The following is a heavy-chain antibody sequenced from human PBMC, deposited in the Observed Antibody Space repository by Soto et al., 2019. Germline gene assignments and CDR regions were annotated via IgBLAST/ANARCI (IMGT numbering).Heavy chain of an antibody. CDR3: AKDVGFFRLAPGDA. D-gene: IGHD6-19*01. CDR1: GFTFSSYA. CDR2: ISGSGGST. Sequence: GGSLRLSCAASGFTFSSYAMSWVRQAPGKGLEWVSAISGSGGSTYYADSAKGRFTISRDNSKNTLYLQMNSLRAEDTAVYYCAKDVGFFRLAPGDAWGPGTLVTVSS. V-gene: IGHV3-23*01. J-gene: IGHJ5*02.